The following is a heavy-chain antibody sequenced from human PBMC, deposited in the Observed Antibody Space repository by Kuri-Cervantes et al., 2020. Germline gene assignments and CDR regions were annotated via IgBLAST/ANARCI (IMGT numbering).Heavy chain of an antibody. V-gene: IGHV3-13*01. Sequence: GGSLRLSCAASGFTFSSYDMHWVRQATGKGLEWVSAIGTAGDTYYPGSVKGRFTISRENAKNSLYLQMNSLRAEDTAVYYCASGDYYDSSGYPAWGQGTLVTVSS. CDR1: GFTFSSYD. CDR3: ASGDYYDSSGYPA. J-gene: IGHJ5*02. D-gene: IGHD3-22*01. CDR2: IGTAGDT.